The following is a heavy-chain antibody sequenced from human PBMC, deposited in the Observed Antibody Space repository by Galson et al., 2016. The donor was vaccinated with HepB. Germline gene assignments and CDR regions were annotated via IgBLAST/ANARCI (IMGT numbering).Heavy chain of an antibody. J-gene: IGHJ4*02. CDR1: GDSISNDGNY. Sequence: TLSLTCTVSGDSISNDGNYWSWTRQHPGKGLEFIGYIYHSGSTYYNPSLRSRVTISVDTSENQFSLKLSSVTAADTAAYYCARYFDHWGQGILVTVSS. CDR2: IYHSGST. CDR3: ARYFDH. V-gene: IGHV4-31*03.